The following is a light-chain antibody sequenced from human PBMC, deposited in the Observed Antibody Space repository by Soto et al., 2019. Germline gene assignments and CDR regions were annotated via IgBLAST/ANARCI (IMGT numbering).Light chain of an antibody. J-gene: IGKJ1*01. V-gene: IGKV1-6*02. Sequence: AIHMTQSPSSLSASVGDSVTITCRASRGIRTDLGWYQQKPGKAPELLISGASNLHVGVSSRFSGVGSGTSFTLTIYRLQPEDVATYYCLQDFNYPLTFGQGTKVDIK. CDR3: LQDFNYPLT. CDR1: RGIRTD. CDR2: GAS.